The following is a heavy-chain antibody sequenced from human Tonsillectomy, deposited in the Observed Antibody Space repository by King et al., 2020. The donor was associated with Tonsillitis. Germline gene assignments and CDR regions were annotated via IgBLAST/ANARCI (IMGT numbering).Heavy chain of an antibody. Sequence: VQLVESGGGLVQPGGSLRLSCAGSGFTFSSYAMRWVRQAPGKGLEWVSSISGSGVSTHYADSVKGRFTISRDNSKNTPYLQMNSLRPEGTALYYCAKGYSYGDDGYGGQGTLVTVSS. CDR3: AKGYSYGDDGY. D-gene: IGHD5-18*01. CDR1: GFTFSSYA. V-gene: IGHV3-23*04. CDR2: ISGSGVST. J-gene: IGHJ4*02.